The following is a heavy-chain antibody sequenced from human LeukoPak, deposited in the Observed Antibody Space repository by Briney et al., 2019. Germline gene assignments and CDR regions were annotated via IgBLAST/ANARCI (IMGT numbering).Heavy chain of an antibody. CDR1: GFTFSDYY. CDR2: ICYNGIT. CDR3: ARKRDDGDYHIDY. D-gene: IGHD4-17*01. Sequence: LRLSCAASGFTFSDYYMSWIRQSPGKGLEWIGYICYNGITYYNPSLKSRVIISIYTSENQFSLKLTSVTAADTAVYFCARKRDDGDYHIDYWGQGTLVTVSS. V-gene: IGHV4-31*02. J-gene: IGHJ4*02.